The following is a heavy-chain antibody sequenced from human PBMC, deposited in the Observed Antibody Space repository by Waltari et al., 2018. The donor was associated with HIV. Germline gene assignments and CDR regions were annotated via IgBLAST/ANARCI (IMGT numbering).Heavy chain of an antibody. V-gene: IGHV4-61*02. CDR1: GGSISSGSYF. CDR3: ARARQTSSGVGRSWFDS. D-gene: IGHD3-3*01. CDR2: IYSNDHT. Sequence: QVQLQESGPGLVKPSQTLSLPCTLSGGSISSGSYFWGWIRQPAGKGLVYLGRIYSNDHTSDNPSLRSRVTISVDTSKNQFCLRLSSVTAGDTAVYYCARARQTSSGVGRSWFDSWGQGTLVTVSS. J-gene: IGHJ5*01.